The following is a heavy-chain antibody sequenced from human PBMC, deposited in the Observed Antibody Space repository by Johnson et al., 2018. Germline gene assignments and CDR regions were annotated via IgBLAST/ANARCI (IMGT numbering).Heavy chain of an antibody. D-gene: IGHD6-19*01. Sequence: VQLVESGGGLVQPGRSLRLSCTASGFTFGDYAMSWFRQAPGKGLEWVGFIRSKAYGGTTEYAASVKGRFTISRDDSKSIPYLQMNSLKTEDTAVYYCTRCPSSGWYVDAFDIWGQGTMVTVSS. CDR2: IRSKAYGGTT. CDR3: TRCPSSGWYVDAFDI. J-gene: IGHJ3*02. CDR1: GFTFGDYA. V-gene: IGHV3-49*03.